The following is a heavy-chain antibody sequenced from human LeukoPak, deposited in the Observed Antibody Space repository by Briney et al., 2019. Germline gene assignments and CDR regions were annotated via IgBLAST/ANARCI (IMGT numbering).Heavy chain of an antibody. CDR1: GFSFISYW. CDR2: IKQDGSAK. V-gene: IGHV3-7*01. D-gene: IGHD1-1*01. Sequence: PGGSLRLSCAASGFSFISYWMSWVRQAPGKGLEWGANIKQDGSAKNYVDSVKGRFTISRDNPENSLYLQLNSLRAEDTAVYYCAGCAGNSCYFDYWGQGTLVIVSS. J-gene: IGHJ4*03. CDR3: AGCAGNSCYFDY.